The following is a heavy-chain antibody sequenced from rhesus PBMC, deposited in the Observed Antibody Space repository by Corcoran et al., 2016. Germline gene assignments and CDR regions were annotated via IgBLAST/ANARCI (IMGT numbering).Heavy chain of an antibody. V-gene: IGHV3S18*01. J-gene: IGHJ6*01. D-gene: IGHD6S26*01. Sequence: EVQLVESGGGLAKPGGSLRLSCAASGFSFSDYYMYWVRQARGKGLEWVSGISYTGVSTYYADPVKGRFTISRENAKNTLYLQIDSLRAEDTAVYYCARDSRQRLVRTGLDSWGQGVVVTVSS. CDR3: ARDSRQRLVRTGLDS. CDR2: ISYTGVST. CDR1: GFSFSDYY.